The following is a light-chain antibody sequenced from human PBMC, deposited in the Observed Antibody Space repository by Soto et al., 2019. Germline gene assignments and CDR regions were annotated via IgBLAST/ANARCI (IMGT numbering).Light chain of an antibody. CDR2: EAS. J-gene: IGKJ5*01. CDR1: QSVNNF. V-gene: IGKV3-11*01. CDR3: QQRQYWPPIT. Sequence: EIMLTQSPATLSLSPGERATLSCRASQSVNNFLAWYQQRPGQAPRLLMYEASNRATGVPARFSGSGSGTDFTLTISSLEPEDFAIYYCQQRQYWPPITFGQGTRLEI.